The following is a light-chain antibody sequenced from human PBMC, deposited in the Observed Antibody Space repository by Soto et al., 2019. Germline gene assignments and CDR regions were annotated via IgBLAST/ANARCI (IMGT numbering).Light chain of an antibody. Sequence: QSALTQPASVSGSPGQSTTISCTGTSSDIGGYNYVSWYQQLPGEAPKLIIYDVSDRPSGVSTRFSGSKSGNTASLTISGLQAEDEGDYYCCSFYSRHTYVFGTGTKLTVL. CDR3: CSFYSRHTYV. CDR1: SSDIGGYNY. CDR2: DVS. V-gene: IGLV2-14*01. J-gene: IGLJ1*01.